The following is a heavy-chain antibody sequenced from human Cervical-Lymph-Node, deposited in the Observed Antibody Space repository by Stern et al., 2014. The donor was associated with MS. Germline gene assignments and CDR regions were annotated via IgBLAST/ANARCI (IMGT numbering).Heavy chain of an antibody. CDR1: GYSFTNYW. CDR3: VRLPYDSGDGLDVTPFHY. Sequence: EVQLVESGAEVKKPGESLKISCKGSGYSFTNYWIGWVRQMPGEGLEWMAIIYPGDSDTRYSPSFQGQVTISADKSSSTAYLRWSSLKASDTAMYYCVRLPYDSGDGLDVTPFHYWGQGTRVTVSS. CDR2: IYPGDSDT. J-gene: IGHJ4*02. V-gene: IGHV5-51*03. D-gene: IGHD3-22*01.